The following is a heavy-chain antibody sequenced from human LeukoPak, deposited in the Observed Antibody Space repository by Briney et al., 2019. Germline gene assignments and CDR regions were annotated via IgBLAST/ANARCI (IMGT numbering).Heavy chain of an antibody. Sequence: GGSLRLSCAASGFTFSSYGMSWVRQGPGKGLEWVSSISGSGGTTYYADSVKGRFTISRDNSKNTVYLQMNSLRAEDPAVYYCARDAYCSSTSCKEYFDLWGRGTLVTVSS. CDR2: ISGSGGTT. V-gene: IGHV3-23*01. CDR1: GFTFSSYG. D-gene: IGHD2-2*01. J-gene: IGHJ2*01. CDR3: ARDAYCSSTSCKEYFDL.